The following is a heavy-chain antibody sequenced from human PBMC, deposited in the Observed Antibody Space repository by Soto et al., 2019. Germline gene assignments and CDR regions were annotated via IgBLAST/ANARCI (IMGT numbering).Heavy chain of an antibody. CDR1: GFTFSNFG. J-gene: IGHJ4*02. Sequence: EVQLLESGGGLVQPGGSLRLSCAASGFTFSNFGINWVRQAPGKGLEWVSHISSSSTTIYYAESVKGRFTISRDNAKNSLYLQMSSLSGEDTAVYYCATSFITTIGTTAWGQGTLVTVSS. CDR2: ISSSSTTI. CDR3: ATSFITTIGTTA. D-gene: IGHD1-1*01. V-gene: IGHV3-48*01.